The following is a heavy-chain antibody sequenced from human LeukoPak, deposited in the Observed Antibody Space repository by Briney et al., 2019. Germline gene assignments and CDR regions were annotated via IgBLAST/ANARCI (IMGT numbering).Heavy chain of an antibody. D-gene: IGHD3-3*01. V-gene: IGHV3-30*03. CDR1: GFTFSSYS. Sequence: TGGSLRLSCAASGFTFSSYSMNWVRQAPGRGLEWVAVISHDGDNTNSGESVRGRFTLSRDNLKNPLYLQMNSLRGEDTALYYCARNAILGVAPSFGDVSVSAFDIWGQGTMVTVSS. CDR3: ARNAILGVAPSFGDVSVSAFDI. CDR2: ISHDGDNT. J-gene: IGHJ3*02.